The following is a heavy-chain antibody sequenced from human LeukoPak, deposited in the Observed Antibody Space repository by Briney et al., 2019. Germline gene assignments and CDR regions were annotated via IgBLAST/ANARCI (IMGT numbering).Heavy chain of an antibody. D-gene: IGHD3-3*01. CDR3: VRDWRSRINYLDY. V-gene: IGHV1-18*01. Sequence: ASVKVSCKTSGYTFGSYGISWVRQAPGQGLEWMGWISAYNGNTNYAQKFQGRVTVTTDTSTSTAYMELRSLRSDDTAVYYCVRDWRSRINYLDYWGQGTLVTVSS. J-gene: IGHJ4*02. CDR1: GYTFGSYG. CDR2: ISAYNGNT.